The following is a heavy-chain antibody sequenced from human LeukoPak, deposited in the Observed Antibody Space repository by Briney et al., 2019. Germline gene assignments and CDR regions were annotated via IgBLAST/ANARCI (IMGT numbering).Heavy chain of an antibody. CDR1: GFTFSSYA. V-gene: IGHV3-23*01. J-gene: IGHJ3*02. D-gene: IGHD3-3*01. Sequence: GGSLRLSCAASGFTFSSYAMSWVRQAPGKGLEWVSAIRGSGGNTYYADSVKGRFTISRDNAKNSLYLQMNSLRDEDTAVYYCARVLEWLLADASDIWGQGTMVTVSS. CDR3: ARVLEWLLADASDI. CDR2: IRGSGGNT.